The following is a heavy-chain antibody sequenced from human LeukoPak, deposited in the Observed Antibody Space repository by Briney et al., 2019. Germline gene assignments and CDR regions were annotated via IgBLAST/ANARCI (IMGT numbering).Heavy chain of an antibody. D-gene: IGHD3-22*01. CDR2: INPSGGST. CDR1: GYTFTRYY. V-gene: IGHV1-46*01. Sequence: ASVKVSCKASGYTFTRYYMHWVRQAPGQGLEWMGIINPSGGSTNYAQKFQGRVTMTRDTSTNTVYMELSSLRSEDTAVYFCARVSQDSRGYKHVFDYWGQGTLVTVSS. CDR3: ARVSQDSRGYKHVFDY. J-gene: IGHJ4*02.